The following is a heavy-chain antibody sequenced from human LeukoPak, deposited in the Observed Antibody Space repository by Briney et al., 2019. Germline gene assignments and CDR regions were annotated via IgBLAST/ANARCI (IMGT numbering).Heavy chain of an antibody. J-gene: IGHJ6*02. CDR2: MNPNSGNT. D-gene: IGHD6-13*01. CDR1: GYTFTSYV. V-gene: IGHV1-8*01. CDR3: ARALYSFYYYGMDV. Sequence: ASVKVSCKASGYTFTSYVINWVRQATGQGLEWMGWMNPNSGNTGYAQEFQGRVTMTRNTSISTAYMELSSLRSEDTAVYYCARALYSFYYYGMDVWGQGTTVTVSS.